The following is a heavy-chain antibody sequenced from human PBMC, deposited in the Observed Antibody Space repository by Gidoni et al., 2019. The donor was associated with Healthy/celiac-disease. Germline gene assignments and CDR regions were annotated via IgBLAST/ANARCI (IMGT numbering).Heavy chain of an antibody. V-gene: IGHV4-34*01. D-gene: IGHD6-13*01. CDR3: ARGLKRRGSSWSRGVNWFDP. CDR2: INHSGST. J-gene: IGHJ5*02. Sequence: QVQLQQWGAGLLKPSETLSLPCAVSGGSFSVYYWSWIRQPPGKGLEWIGEINHSGSTNYNPSLKSRVTISVDTSKNQFSLKLSSVTAADTAVYYCARGLKRRGSSWSRGVNWFDPWGQGTLVTVSS. CDR1: GGSFSVYY.